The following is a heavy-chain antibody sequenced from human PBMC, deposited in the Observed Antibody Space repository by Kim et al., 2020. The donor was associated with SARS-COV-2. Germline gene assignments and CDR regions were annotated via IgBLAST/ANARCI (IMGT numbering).Heavy chain of an antibody. V-gene: IGHV3-21*01. D-gene: IGHD3-10*01. CDR1: GFTFSSYS. CDR2: ISSSSYI. CDR3: ARDAAHITMVRGVIIPLDY. J-gene: IGHJ4*02. Sequence: GGSLRLSCAASGFTFSSYSMNWVRQAPGKGLEWVSSISSSSYIYYADSVKGRFTISRDNAKNSLYLQMNSLRAEDTAVYYCARDAAHITMVRGVIIPLDYWGQGTLVTVSS.